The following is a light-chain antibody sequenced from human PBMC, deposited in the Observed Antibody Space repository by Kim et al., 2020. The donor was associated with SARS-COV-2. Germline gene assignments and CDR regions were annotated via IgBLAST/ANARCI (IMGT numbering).Light chain of an antibody. Sequence: PGQSVTISCTGTSSDVGGYNYVSWYQQHPGKAPKRMIYEVSKRPSGVPDRFSGSKSGNAASLTVSGLQAEDEADYYCSSYAGSNSVFGGGTKVTVL. CDR3: SSYAGSNSV. CDR1: SSDVGGYNY. J-gene: IGLJ2*01. CDR2: EVS. V-gene: IGLV2-8*01.